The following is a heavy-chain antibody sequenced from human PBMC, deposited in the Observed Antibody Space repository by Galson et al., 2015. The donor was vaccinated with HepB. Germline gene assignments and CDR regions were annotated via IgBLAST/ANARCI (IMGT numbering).Heavy chain of an antibody. D-gene: IGHD6-13*01. CDR3: AREIAAADQHYYYYYGMDV. CDR1: GFTFSSYW. CDR2: IKQDGSEK. J-gene: IGHJ6*02. Sequence: SLRLSCAASGFTFSSYWMSWVRQAPGKGLEWVANIKQDGSEKYYVDSVKGRFTISRDNAKNSLYLQMNSLRAEDTAVYYCAREIAAADQHYYYYYGMDVWGQGTTVTVSS. V-gene: IGHV3-7*01.